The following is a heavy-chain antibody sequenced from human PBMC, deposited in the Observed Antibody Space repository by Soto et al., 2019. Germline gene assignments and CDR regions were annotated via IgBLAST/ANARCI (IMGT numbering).Heavy chain of an antibody. V-gene: IGHV4-31*03. D-gene: IGHD3-22*01. CDR2: MRHSGST. CDR3: AGRRPYYFDSSPYVDAY. J-gene: IGHJ4*02. CDR1: GESISSADFY. Sequence: SETLSLTCTVSGESISSADFYWSWIRQHPGKGLEWIGYMRHSGSTFYNPSLRSRLHISVGTSANQFSLRLTSVTAADTAVYYCAGRRPYYFDSSPYVDAYSGQGTLVTVSS.